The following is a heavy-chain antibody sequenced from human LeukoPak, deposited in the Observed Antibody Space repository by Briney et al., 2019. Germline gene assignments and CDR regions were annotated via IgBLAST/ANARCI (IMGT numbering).Heavy chain of an antibody. CDR2: ISSSSSYI. D-gene: IGHD3-22*01. Sequence: GGSLRLSCAASGFTFSSYSMTWVRQAPGKGLEWVSSISSSSSYIYYADSVKGRFTISRDNAKNSLYLQMNSLRAEDTAVYYCARVGSSGAFDYWGQGTLVTVSS. CDR3: ARVGSSGAFDY. V-gene: IGHV3-21*01. J-gene: IGHJ4*02. CDR1: GFTFSSYS.